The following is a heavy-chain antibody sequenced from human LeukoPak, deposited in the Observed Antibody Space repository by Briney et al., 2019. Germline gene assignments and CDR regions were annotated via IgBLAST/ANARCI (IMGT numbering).Heavy chain of an antibody. CDR3: ARHRPPSGSSWSKAAGDV. J-gene: IGHJ6*04. V-gene: IGHV4-34*01. D-gene: IGHD6-13*01. CDR2: INHSGSN. Sequence: SETLSLTCAVYGGSFSGYYWGWIRQPPGKGLEWMGEINHSGSNNYNPSLKSRVTISVDTSKNQFSLKLSSVTAADTAVYYCARHRPPSGSSWSKAAGDVWGKGTTVTVSS. CDR1: GGSFSGYY.